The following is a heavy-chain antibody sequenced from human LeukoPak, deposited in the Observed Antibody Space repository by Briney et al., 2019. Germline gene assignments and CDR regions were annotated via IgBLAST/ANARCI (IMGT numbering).Heavy chain of an antibody. CDR1: GDSVSSNSAA. CDR2: TYYRSKWYN. V-gene: IGHV6-1*01. D-gene: IGHD3-22*01. CDR3: ARARGPDSSGYGNYYYMDV. J-gene: IGHJ6*03. Sequence: SQTLSLTCAISGDSVSSNSAAWNWIRQSPSRGLEWLGRTYYRSKWYNDHAVSVKSRITINPDTSKNQFSLQLNSVTPEDTAVYYCARARGPDSSGYGNYYYMDVWGKGTTVTVSS.